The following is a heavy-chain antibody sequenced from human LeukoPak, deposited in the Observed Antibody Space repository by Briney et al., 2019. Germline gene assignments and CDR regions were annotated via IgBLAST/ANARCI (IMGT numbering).Heavy chain of an antibody. V-gene: IGHV1-2*02. CDR1: GYTFTGYY. D-gene: IGHD6-13*01. CDR3: ARDWGAAAGVVDY. Sequence: ASVKVSCKASGYTFTGYYIHWARHAPGQGLGWVGWINPNSGGTNYAQKFQGRVTMTRDTSISTAYMELSRLRSDDTAVYYCARDWGAAAGVVDYWGQGTLVTVSS. CDR2: INPNSGGT. J-gene: IGHJ4*02.